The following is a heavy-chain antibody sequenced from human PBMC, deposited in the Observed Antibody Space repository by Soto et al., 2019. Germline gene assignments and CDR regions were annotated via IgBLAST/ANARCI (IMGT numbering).Heavy chain of an antibody. CDR1: GFTFSSYA. D-gene: IGHD6-19*01. CDR2: ISGSGGST. J-gene: IGHJ5*02. V-gene: IGHV3-23*01. CDR3: ALQQALAGTTNWFDP. Sequence: ASGFTFSSYAMSWVRQAPGKGLEWVSAISGSGGSTYYADSVKGRFTISRDNSKNTLYLQMNSLRAEDTAVYYCALQQALAGTTNWFDPWGQGTLVTVSS.